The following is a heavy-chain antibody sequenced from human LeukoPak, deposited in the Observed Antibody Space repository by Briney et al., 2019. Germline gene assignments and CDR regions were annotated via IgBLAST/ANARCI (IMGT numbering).Heavy chain of an antibody. D-gene: IGHD1-26*01. CDR2: ISWNSGSI. CDR3: AKALIVGVSTGAFDI. J-gene: IGHJ3*02. Sequence: PGGSLRLSCAASGFTFDDYAMHWARQAPGKGLEWVSGISWNSGSIGYADSVKGRFTISRDNAKNSLYLQMNSLRAEDTALYYCAKALIVGVSTGAFDIWGQGTMVTVSS. CDR1: GFTFDDYA. V-gene: IGHV3-9*01.